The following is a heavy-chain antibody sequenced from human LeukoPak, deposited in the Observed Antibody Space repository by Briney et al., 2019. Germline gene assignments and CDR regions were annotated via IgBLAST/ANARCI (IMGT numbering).Heavy chain of an antibody. CDR3: AAVLTLSASFDY. D-gene: IGHD3-9*01. J-gene: IGHJ4*02. Sequence: PSETLSLTCAVYGGSFSGYYWSWIRQPPGKGLEWIGEINHSGSTNYNPSLKSRVTISVDTSKNQFSLKLSSVTAADTAVYYCAAVLTLSASFDYWGQGTLVTVSS. CDR2: INHSGST. V-gene: IGHV4-34*01. CDR1: GGSFSGYY.